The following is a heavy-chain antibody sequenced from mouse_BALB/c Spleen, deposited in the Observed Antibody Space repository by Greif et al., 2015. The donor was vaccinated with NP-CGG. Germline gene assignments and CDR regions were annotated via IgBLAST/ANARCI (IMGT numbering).Heavy chain of an antibody. CDR2: IDPANGNT. CDR3: ARWAPRWG. V-gene: IGHV14-3*02. Sequence: EVQGVESGAELVKPGASVKLSCTASGFNIKDTYMHWVKQRPEQGLEWIGRIDPANGNTKYDPNFQGKATITADTSSNTAYLQLSSLTSEDTAVYYCARWAPRWGWGQGTLVTVSA. J-gene: IGHJ3*01. CDR1: GFNIKDTY.